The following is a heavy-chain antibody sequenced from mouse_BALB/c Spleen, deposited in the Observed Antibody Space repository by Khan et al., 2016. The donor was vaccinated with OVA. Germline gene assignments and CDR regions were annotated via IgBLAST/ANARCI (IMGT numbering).Heavy chain of an antibody. Sequence: EVELVESGGDLVKPGGSLKLSCAASGFTFSSYSMSWVRQTPDKRLEWVATISSDGDYTYFPDSVKGRFTISRDNAKNTLNLQMSSLKSEDTALYYCASHLTDAFAYWGQGTLVTVSA. V-gene: IGHV5-6*01. CDR1: GFTFSSYS. CDR2: ISSDGDYT. D-gene: IGHD4-1*01. J-gene: IGHJ3*01. CDR3: ASHLTDAFAY.